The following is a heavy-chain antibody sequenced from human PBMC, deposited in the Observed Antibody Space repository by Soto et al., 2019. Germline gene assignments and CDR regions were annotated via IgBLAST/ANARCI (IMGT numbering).Heavy chain of an antibody. D-gene: IGHD5-18*01. Sequence: TRTDTCSISGDSVSNTSTAWSWIRQSPSRGLEWLGRTYYMSKWYSDYAISLKSRMTINPDTSKNQFSLQLDSVTPEDTAVYYCARDFGYSYGSWFDPWGQGTLVSVSS. CDR2: TYYMSKWYS. CDR1: GDSVSNTSTA. J-gene: IGHJ5*02. CDR3: ARDFGYSYGSWFDP. V-gene: IGHV6-1*01.